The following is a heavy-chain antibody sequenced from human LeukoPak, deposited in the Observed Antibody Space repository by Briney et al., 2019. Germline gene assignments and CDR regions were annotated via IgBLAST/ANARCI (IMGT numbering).Heavy chain of an antibody. CDR2: IKSKTDGGTT. J-gene: IGHJ4*02. CDR1: GFTFSNAW. D-gene: IGHD4-17*01. CDR3: TTDGDYGDGLRGDY. V-gene: IGHV3-15*01. Sequence: GGSLRLSCAASGFTFSNAWMSWVRQAPGKGLEWVGRIKSKTDGGTTDYAAPVKGRFTISRDDSKNTLYLQMNSLKTEDTAVYYCTTDGDYGDGLRGDYWGQGILVTVSS.